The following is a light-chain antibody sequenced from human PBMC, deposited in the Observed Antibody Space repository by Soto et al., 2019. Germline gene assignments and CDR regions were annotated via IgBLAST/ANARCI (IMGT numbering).Light chain of an antibody. CDR1: QSVRSSY. CDR2: GAS. J-gene: IGKJ3*01. CDR3: QQDGSSPIT. Sequence: EIVLTQSPGTLSLSPGERATLSCRASQSVRSSYLAWYQQKPGQAPRLLIYGASSRATGIPDRFSGSGSGTDFTLTISRLEPEDFAVYYCQQDGSSPITVGPGTKVDIK. V-gene: IGKV3-20*01.